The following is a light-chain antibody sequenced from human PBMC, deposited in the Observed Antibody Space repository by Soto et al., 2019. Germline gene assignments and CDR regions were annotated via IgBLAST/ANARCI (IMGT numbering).Light chain of an antibody. J-gene: IGKJ4*01. CDR2: AAS. CDR3: EQANSFPLT. V-gene: IGKV1D-12*01. Sequence: DIQMTQSPSSVSASVGDRVTITCRASQGVSSWLALYQQKPGKAPKLWIYAASSLQSGVPSSFSGSGSGTDFTLAISSLQPEDFATYNCEQANSFPLTLGGGTKVDIK. CDR1: QGVSSW.